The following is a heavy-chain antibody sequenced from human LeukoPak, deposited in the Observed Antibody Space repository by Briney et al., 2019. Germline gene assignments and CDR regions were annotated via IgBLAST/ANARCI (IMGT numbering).Heavy chain of an antibody. D-gene: IGHD3-22*01. V-gene: IGHV4-39*01. CDR2: IYYSGST. Sequence: SETLSLTCTVSGGSISSSSYYWGWIRQPPGKGLEWIGSIYYSGSTYYNPSLKIRVTISVDTSKTQFSLKLSSVTAADTAVYYCARQSVQYYYDSSGYFDYWGQGTLVTVSS. CDR3: ARQSVQYYYDSSGYFDY. J-gene: IGHJ4*02. CDR1: GGSISSSSYY.